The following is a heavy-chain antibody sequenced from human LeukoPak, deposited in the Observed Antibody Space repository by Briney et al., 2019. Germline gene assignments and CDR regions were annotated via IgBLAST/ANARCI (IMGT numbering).Heavy chain of an antibody. CDR2: ISAYNGNT. D-gene: IGHD1-26*01. CDR3: ARGTKWELLYYFDY. J-gene: IGHJ4*02. CDR1: GYTFTSYG. V-gene: IGHV1-18*01. Sequence: ASVKVSCKASGYTFTSYGISWVRQAPGQGLEWMGWISAYNGNTNYAQKLQGRVTMTTDTSTSTAYKELRSLRSDDTAVYYCARGTKWELLYYFDYWGQGTLVTVSS.